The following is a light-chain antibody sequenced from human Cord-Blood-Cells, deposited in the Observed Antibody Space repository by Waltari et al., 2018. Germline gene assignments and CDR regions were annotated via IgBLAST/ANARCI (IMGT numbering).Light chain of an antibody. Sequence: DIQMTQSPPTLSASVGDRVTITCRASQSISSWLAWYQQKPGKAPKLLIYDASSLESGGPSRFSGSGSGTEFTLTISSLQPDDFATYYCQQYNSYSRTFGQGTKVEIK. CDR2: DAS. CDR3: QQYNSYSRT. J-gene: IGKJ1*01. V-gene: IGKV1-5*01. CDR1: QSISSW.